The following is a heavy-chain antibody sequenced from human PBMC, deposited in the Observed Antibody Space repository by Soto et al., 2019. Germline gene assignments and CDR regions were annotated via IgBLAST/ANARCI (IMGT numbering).Heavy chain of an antibody. V-gene: IGHV3-23*01. Sequence: GGSLRLSCAASGFTFSTYAMSWVRQAPGKGPEWVSAISGSGGTTYYATSYTESVKGRFTISRDDSKNTAYLQMNSLKTEDTAVYYCTGDRRGYWGQGTLVTVSS. D-gene: IGHD1-1*01. CDR2: ISGSGGTT. CDR3: TGDRRGY. CDR1: GFTFSTYA. J-gene: IGHJ4*02.